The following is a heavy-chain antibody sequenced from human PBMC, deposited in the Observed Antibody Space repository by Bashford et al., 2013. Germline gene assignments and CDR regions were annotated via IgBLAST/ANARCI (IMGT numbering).Heavy chain of an antibody. CDR1: GGSISSSNW. D-gene: IGHD2-2*01. CDR3: ARRRIVVVPAANDAFDI. V-gene: IGHV4-4*02. J-gene: IGHJ3*02. CDR2: IYHSGST. Sequence: RPLLYSSETLSLTCAVSGGSISSSNWWSWVRQPPGKGLEWIGEIYHSGSTNYNPSLKSRVTISVDKSKNQFSLKLSSVTAADTAVYYCARRRIVVVPAANDAFDIWGQGTMVTVSS.